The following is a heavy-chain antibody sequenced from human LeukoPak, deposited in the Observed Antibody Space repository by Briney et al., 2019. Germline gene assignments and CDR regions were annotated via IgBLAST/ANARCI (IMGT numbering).Heavy chain of an antibody. CDR1: GDSISSSNCY. J-gene: IGHJ4*02. Sequence: SGTLSLTCTVSGDSISSSNCYWGWIRQPPGKGLEWIGSIYFSGGTYYNASLKSRVTISVDTSKNQFSLKLSSVTAADTAVYYCAGGYSYGSFDYWGQGTLVTVSS. D-gene: IGHD5-18*01. CDR3: AGGYSYGSFDY. V-gene: IGHV4-39*07. CDR2: IYFSGGT.